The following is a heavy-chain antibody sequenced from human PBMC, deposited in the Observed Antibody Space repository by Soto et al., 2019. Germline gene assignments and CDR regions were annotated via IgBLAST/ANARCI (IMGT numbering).Heavy chain of an antibody. D-gene: IGHD2-2*01. V-gene: IGHV1-46*03. CDR3: ARVPYCSSTSCFDYYFDY. CDR2: INPSGGST. Sequence: ASVKVSCKASGYTFTSYYMHLLRLAPGQGLEWMGIINPSGGSTSYAQKFQGRVTMTRDTSTSTVYMELSSLRSEDTAVYYCARVPYCSSTSCFDYYFDYWGQGTLVTVSS. CDR1: GYTFTSYY. J-gene: IGHJ4*02.